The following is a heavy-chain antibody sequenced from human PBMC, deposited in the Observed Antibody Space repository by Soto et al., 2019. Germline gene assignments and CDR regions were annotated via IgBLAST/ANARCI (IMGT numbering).Heavy chain of an antibody. D-gene: IGHD5-18*01. CDR1: GFTFSRYS. CDR2: ISSGSNTI. J-gene: IGHJ4*02. Sequence: EVPLVESGGGLVQPGGSLRLSCAASGFTFSRYSMNWVRQAPGQGLEWVSYISSGSNTIYYADSVKGRFTISRDNAKNSLYLQMNSLREEDTAVYYCARFGYSSPFDYWGQGTLLTVSS. CDR3: ARFGYSSPFDY. V-gene: IGHV3-48*02.